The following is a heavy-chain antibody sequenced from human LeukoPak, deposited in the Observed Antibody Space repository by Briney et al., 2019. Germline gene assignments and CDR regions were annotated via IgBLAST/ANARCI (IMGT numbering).Heavy chain of an antibody. D-gene: IGHD1-26*01. V-gene: IGHV4-4*07. CDR1: GGSISSYY. J-gene: IGHJ4*02. CDR2: IYISGST. Sequence: PSETLSLTCTVSGGSISSYYWSWIRQPAGKGLEWIGRIYISGSTNYNPSLKSRVTMSVDTSKNQFSLKLSSVTAADTAVYYCARHPVYSGSYDFYFDYWGQGTLVTVSS. CDR3: ARHPVYSGSYDFYFDY.